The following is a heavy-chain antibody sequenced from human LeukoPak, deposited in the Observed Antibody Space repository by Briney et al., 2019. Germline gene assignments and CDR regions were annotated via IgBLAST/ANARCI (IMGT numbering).Heavy chain of an antibody. J-gene: IGHJ4*02. CDR2: MNPNSGNT. D-gene: IGHD1-26*01. CDR1: GYTFTSYD. CDR3: ASGLSGSRTFDY. V-gene: IGHV1-8*01. Sequence: ASVKVSCKASGYTFTSYDINWVRQATGQGLEWMGWMNPNSGNTGYAQKFQGRVTMTRNTSISTAYMELSSLRSEDTAVYYCASGLSGSRTFDYWGQGTLVTVSS.